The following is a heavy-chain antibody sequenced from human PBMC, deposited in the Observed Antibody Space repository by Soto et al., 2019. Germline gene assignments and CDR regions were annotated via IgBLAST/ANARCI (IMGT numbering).Heavy chain of an antibody. J-gene: IGHJ5*02. Sequence: QVQLVESGGGVVQPGRSLRLSCAASGFTFSSYGMHWVRQAPGKGLEWVAVIWYDGSNKYYADSVKGRFTISRDNSKNTLYLQMNSLRAEDTAVYYCARGCSGGSCYDWFDPWGQGTLVTVSS. CDR3: ARGCSGGSCYDWFDP. D-gene: IGHD2-15*01. CDR1: GFTFSSYG. CDR2: IWYDGSNK. V-gene: IGHV3-33*01.